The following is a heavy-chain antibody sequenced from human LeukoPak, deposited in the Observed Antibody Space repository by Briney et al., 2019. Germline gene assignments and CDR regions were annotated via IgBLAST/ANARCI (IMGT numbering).Heavy chain of an antibody. V-gene: IGHV5-51*01. CDR2: IYPGDSDT. J-gene: IGHJ4*02. D-gene: IGHD6-6*01. Sequence: GESLKISCKASGYSFTSYWIGWVRQMPGKGLEWMGIIYPGDSDTRYSPSFQGQVTISADKSISTAYLQWSSLKASDTAIYYCARHRYSTSSPQYFDYWGQGTLVTVSS. CDR3: ARHRYSTSSPQYFDY. CDR1: GYSFTSYW.